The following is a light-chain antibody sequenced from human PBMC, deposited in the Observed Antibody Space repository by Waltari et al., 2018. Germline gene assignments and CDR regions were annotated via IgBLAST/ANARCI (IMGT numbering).Light chain of an antibody. CDR1: SRDVGGCNS. J-gene: IGLJ3*02. V-gene: IGLV2-14*01. CDR2: EVV. Sequence: QSALTQPASVSGSPGPAITISCPGPSRDVGGCNSVSWYQQHPGKATKLMIYEVVKRPSGVSNPFSGSRSGNTASLTISGLQAEDESDYYCSSYTNTNSWLFGGGTKLTVL. CDR3: SSYTNTNSWL.